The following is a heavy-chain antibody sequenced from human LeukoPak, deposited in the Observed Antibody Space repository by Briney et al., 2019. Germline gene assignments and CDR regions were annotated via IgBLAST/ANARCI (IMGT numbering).Heavy chain of an antibody. CDR2: ISGSGSST. Sequence: GGSLRLSCAASGFTFSTYAMSWVRQAPGKGLEWASTISGSGSSTYYADSVRGRFTIYRDNPKNTLYLQMNSLRAEDTALYYCARQEPTAYVDYWGQGTLVTVSS. CDR3: ARQEPTAYVDY. D-gene: IGHD2-2*01. CDR1: GFTFSTYA. V-gene: IGHV3-23*01. J-gene: IGHJ4*02.